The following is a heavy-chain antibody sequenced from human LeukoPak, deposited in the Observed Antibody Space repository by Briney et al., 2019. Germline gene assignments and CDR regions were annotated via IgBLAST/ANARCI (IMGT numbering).Heavy chain of an antibody. V-gene: IGHV3-30-3*01. Sequence: PGRSLRLSCAASGLTFSSYAMHWVRQAPGKGLEWVAVISYDGSNKYYADSVKGRFTISRDNSKNTLYLQMNSLRAEDTAVYYCASGAAAGISSFDYWGQGTLVTVSS. CDR2: ISYDGSNK. D-gene: IGHD6-13*01. CDR3: ASGAAAGISSFDY. CDR1: GLTFSSYA. J-gene: IGHJ4*02.